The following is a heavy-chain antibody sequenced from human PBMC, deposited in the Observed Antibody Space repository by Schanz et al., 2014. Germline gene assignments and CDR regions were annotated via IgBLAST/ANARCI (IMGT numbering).Heavy chain of an antibody. J-gene: IGHJ4*02. CDR2: ISGGGGTT. CDR1: GFNFSDYA. CDR3: ANNWNLDY. Sequence: EVPLVESGGGLIQPGGSLRLSCAASGFNFSDYAMCWVRQAPGKGLEWVSAISGGGGTTYYTDSVKGRFTISRDNSKTTVYLQMNSLRAEDTAVYYCANNWNLDYWGQGTLVTVSS. D-gene: IGHD1-20*01. V-gene: IGHV3-23*04.